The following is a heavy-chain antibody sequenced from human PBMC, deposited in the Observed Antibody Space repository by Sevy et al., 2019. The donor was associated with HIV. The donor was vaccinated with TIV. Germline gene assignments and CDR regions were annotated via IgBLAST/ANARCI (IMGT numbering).Heavy chain of an antibody. Sequence: GGSLRLSCAASGFTFSSYAMSWVRQAPGKGLEWVSAISGSGGSTYYADSVKGRFTISRDNSKNTVYLQMNSLRAEDTAVYYCAKDSSALAVAGSYFDYWGQGTLVTVSS. CDR1: GFTFSSYA. CDR2: ISGSGGST. CDR3: AKDSSALAVAGSYFDY. J-gene: IGHJ4*02. V-gene: IGHV3-23*01. D-gene: IGHD6-19*01.